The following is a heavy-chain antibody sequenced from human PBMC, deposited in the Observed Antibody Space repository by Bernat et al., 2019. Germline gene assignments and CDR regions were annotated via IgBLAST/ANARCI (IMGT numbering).Heavy chain of an antibody. J-gene: IGHJ4*02. CDR3: VKTEGWLVSRPPFDY. CDR2: ISYDGRDK. V-gene: IGHV3-30*18. CDR1: GFTFCSYG. D-gene: IGHD6-19*01. Sequence: QVQLVESGGGVVQPGTSLRLSCAASGFTFCSYGMHWVRQAPGKGLEWVALISYDGRDKYYVDSVKGRFTISRDNSKNTLYLQMNSLRDEDTAVYHCVKTEGWLVSRPPFDYWGQGTLVTVSS.